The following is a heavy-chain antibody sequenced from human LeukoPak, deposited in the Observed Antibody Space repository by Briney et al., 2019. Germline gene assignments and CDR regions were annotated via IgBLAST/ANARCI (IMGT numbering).Heavy chain of an antibody. J-gene: IGHJ4*02. CDR3: ARVPCSAGSCYPDY. D-gene: IGHD2-15*01. Sequence: SETLSLTCTVSGGSISSYYWSWIRQPPGKGLEWIGYINYSGSTDYNPSLKSRVAISIDTPKNQFSLKLRSVTAADTAVYYCARVPCSAGSCYPDYWGQGTLVTVSS. CDR1: GGSISSYY. V-gene: IGHV4-59*01. CDR2: INYSGST.